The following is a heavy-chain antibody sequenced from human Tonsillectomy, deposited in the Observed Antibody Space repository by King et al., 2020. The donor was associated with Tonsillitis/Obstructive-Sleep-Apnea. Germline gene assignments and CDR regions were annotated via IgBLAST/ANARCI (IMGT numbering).Heavy chain of an antibody. V-gene: IGHV3-15*01. J-gene: IGHJ6*03. Sequence: VQLVESGGGLVKPGGSLRLSCAASGFTFSNAWMSWVRQAPGKGLEWVGRIKSKTDGGATDCAAPVKGRFTISRDDSKNTLYLQMNSLKTEDTAVYYCTTVNSGYDNGNRYYYYCMDVWGKGTTVTVSS. CDR1: GFTFSNAW. D-gene: IGHD5-12*01. CDR3: TTVNSGYDNGNRYYYYCMDV. CDR2: IKSKTDGGAT.